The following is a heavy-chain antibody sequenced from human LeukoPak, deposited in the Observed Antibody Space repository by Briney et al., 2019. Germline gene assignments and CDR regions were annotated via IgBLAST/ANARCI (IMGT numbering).Heavy chain of an antibody. D-gene: IGHD5-24*01. J-gene: IGHJ4*02. CDR1: GYSFTNYW. CDR2: IYPGDSDT. CDR3: VRPRGYGHNSFDY. V-gene: IGHV5-51*01. Sequence: GESLKISCQGSGYSFTNYWIGWVRQMPGKGLEWMGIIYPGDSDTRYSPSFQGQVTISAAKSISTAYLQWSSLKASDTAMYYCVRPRGYGHNSFDYWGQGTLVTVSS.